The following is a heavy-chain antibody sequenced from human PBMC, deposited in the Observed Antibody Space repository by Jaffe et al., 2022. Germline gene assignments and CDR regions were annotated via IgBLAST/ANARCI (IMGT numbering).Heavy chain of an antibody. V-gene: IGHV1-69*08. D-gene: IGHD3-22*01. CDR2: IIPILGIA. CDR3: ARDRVARSYYDSSGYYPRRYYFDY. CDR1: GGTFSSYT. J-gene: IGHJ4*02. Sequence: QVQLVQSGAEVKKPGSSVKVSCKASGGTFSSYTISWVRQAPGQGLEWMGRIIPILGIANYAQKFQGRVTITADKSTSTAYMELSSLRSEDTAVYYCARDRVARSYYDSSGYYPRRYYFDYWGQGTLVTVSS.